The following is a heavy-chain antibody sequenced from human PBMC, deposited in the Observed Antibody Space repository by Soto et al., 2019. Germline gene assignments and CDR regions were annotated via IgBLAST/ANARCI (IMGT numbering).Heavy chain of an antibody. J-gene: IGHJ4*02. CDR2: IWYDGSNK. CDR1: GFTFSSYG. CDR3: ATGGPGFGAGGFDY. Sequence: GGSLRLSCAASGFTFSSYGIHWVRQAPGMGLEWVAVIWYDGSNKYYADSVKGRFTISRDNSKNTLYLQMNSLSAEDTAVYYCATGGPGFGAGGFDYWGQGTLVTVS. D-gene: IGHD3-10*01. V-gene: IGHV3-33*01.